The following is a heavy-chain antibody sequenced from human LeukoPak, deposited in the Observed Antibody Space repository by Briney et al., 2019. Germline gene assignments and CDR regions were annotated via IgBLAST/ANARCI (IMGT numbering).Heavy chain of an antibody. CDR1: GGPISSYY. CDR2: IYYTGST. CDR3: ASAPRRTFET. J-gene: IGHJ3*02. V-gene: IGHV4-59*01. Sequence: PSETLSLTCMVSGGPISSYYWSWIRQPPGKGLEWIGYIYYTGSTNYNPSLKSRVTISVDTSKNQLSLKLTSLTAADTAVYYCASAPRRTFETWGPGTMVTVSS.